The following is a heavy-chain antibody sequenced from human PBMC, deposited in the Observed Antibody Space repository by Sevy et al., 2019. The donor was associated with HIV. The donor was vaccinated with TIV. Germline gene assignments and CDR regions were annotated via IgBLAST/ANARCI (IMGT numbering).Heavy chain of an antibody. Sequence: GESLKISCAASGISFNNYGMHWVRRAPGKGLEWLAVISYDGTNQYYADSVKGRFTISRDDSKNTRYLQMKSLRVEDTAVYYCAQVGGSKWELFEFYAMHVWGQGTTVTVSS. J-gene: IGHJ6*02. CDR2: ISYDGTNQ. CDR3: AQVGGSKWELFEFYAMHV. CDR1: GISFNNYG. V-gene: IGHV3-30*18. D-gene: IGHD1-26*01.